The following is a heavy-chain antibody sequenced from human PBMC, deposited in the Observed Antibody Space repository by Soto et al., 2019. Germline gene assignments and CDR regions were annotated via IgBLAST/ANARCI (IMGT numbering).Heavy chain of an antibody. J-gene: IGHJ5*02. D-gene: IGHD2-2*01. CDR3: AKSPCISTSCQRGFNWFDP. V-gene: IGHV3-23*01. CDR2: ISGSGGST. Sequence: GGSLRLSCAATGFTVSSYAMSWVRQAPGKGLEWVSAISGSGGSTYYADSVRGRFTISRDNSKNTLYLQMNSLRAEDTAVYYCAKSPCISTSCQRGFNWFDPWGQGTLVTVSS. CDR1: GFTVSSYA.